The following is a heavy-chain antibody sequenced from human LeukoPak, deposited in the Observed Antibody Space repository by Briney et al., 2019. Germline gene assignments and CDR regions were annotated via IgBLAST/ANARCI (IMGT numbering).Heavy chain of an antibody. D-gene: IGHD6-19*01. CDR2: ISAYNGNT. J-gene: IGHJ4*02. Sequence: ASVKVSCKASGSTFTSYGISWVRQAPGQGLEWMGWISAYNGNTNYAQKLQGRVTMTTDTSTSTAYMELRSLRSDDTAVYYCARAEYSSGWENFDYWGQGTLVTVSS. CDR1: GSTFTSYG. V-gene: IGHV1-18*01. CDR3: ARAEYSSGWENFDY.